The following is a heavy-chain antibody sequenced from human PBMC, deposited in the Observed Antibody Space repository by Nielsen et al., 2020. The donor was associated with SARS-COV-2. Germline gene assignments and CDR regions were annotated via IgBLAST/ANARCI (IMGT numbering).Heavy chain of an antibody. CDR1: GGSIIPYY. J-gene: IGHJ6*02. Sequence: SETLSLTCTVSGGSIIPYYWSWIRQSAGKGLEWIGRIYTSGSTFYNPSLKSRVTMSVDTSKNQFSLKMSSVTATDTAVYYCARDIVVDNSYYYGMDVWGQGTTVTVSS. CDR2: IYTSGST. D-gene: IGHD2-2*01. V-gene: IGHV4-4*07. CDR3: ARDIVVDNSYYYGMDV.